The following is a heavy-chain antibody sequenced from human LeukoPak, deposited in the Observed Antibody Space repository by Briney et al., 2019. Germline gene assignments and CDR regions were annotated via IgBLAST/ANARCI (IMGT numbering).Heavy chain of an antibody. V-gene: IGHV3-21*01. CDR3: ARADCSGSTCYLRRSWFDP. Sequence: GGSLRLSCAASGFTFSSFDMNWVRQAPGKGLEWVSSISTSSRYIYYRDSVKGRFTISRDDAKNSLYLQMNSLRVEDTAVYYCARADCSGSTCYLRRSWFDPWGQGTLVTVAS. D-gene: IGHD2-2*01. CDR1: GFTFSSFD. CDR2: ISTSSRYI. J-gene: IGHJ5*02.